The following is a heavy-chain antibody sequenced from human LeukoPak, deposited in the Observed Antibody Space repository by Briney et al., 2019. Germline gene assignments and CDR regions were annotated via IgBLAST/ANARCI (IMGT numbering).Heavy chain of an antibody. J-gene: IGHJ4*02. CDR1: GYSISSGYY. Sequence: SETLSLTCAVSGYSISSGYYWGWIRQPPGKGLEWIGSIYHSGSTYYNPSPKSRVTISVDTSKNQFSLKLSSVTAADTAVYYCARVSMVRGVILDYWGQGTLVTVSS. CDR2: IYHSGST. CDR3: ARVSMVRGVILDY. V-gene: IGHV4-38-2*01. D-gene: IGHD3-10*01.